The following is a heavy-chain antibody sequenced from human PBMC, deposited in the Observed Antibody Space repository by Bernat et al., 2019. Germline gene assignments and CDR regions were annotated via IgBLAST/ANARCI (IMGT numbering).Heavy chain of an antibody. CDR2: IIPIFGTA. CDR1: EDTFSSYA. CDR3: ARGTITTVTTSSYYYGMDV. J-gene: IGHJ6*02. V-gene: IGHV1-69*01. Sequence: SVVCRCQPSEDTFSSYAISWVRQAPGQGLEWMGGIIPIFGTANYAQKFQGRVTITADESTSTAYMELSSLRSEDTAVYYCARGTITTVTTSSYYYGMDVWG. D-gene: IGHD4-17*01.